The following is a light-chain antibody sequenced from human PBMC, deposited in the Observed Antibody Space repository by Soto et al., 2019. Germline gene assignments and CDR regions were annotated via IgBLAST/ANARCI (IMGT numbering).Light chain of an antibody. CDR1: SGSIASNY. CDR2: EDN. Sequence: NFMLTQPHSVSESPGKTVTISCTRSSGSIASNYVQWYQQRPGSAPTTVIYEDNQRPSGVPDRFSGSIDSSSNSASLTISGLKTEDEADYYCQSYDSSKLLVFGGGTQLTVL. J-gene: IGLJ2*01. V-gene: IGLV6-57*04. CDR3: QSYDSSKLLV.